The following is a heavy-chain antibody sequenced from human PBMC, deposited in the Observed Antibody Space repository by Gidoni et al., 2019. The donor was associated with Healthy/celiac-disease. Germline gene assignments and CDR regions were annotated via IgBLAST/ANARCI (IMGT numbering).Heavy chain of an antibody. V-gene: IGHV1-69*01. D-gene: IGHD1-7*01. J-gene: IGHJ5*02. CDR1: GGTVSSYA. CDR3: ARILKQSARPRITGTTWDWFDP. CDR2: FIPIFGTA. Sequence: QVQLVQSGAEVKKPGSSVKVSCKASGGTVSSYASSWVRQAPGQGLEWMGGFIPIFGTANYAQKFQGRVTITADESTSTAYMELSSLRSEDTAVYYCARILKQSARPRITGTTWDWFDPWGQGTLVTVSS.